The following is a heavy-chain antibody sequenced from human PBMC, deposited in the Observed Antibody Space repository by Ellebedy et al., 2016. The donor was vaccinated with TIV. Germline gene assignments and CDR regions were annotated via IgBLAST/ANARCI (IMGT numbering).Heavy chain of an antibody. Sequence: GESLKISXAASGFTFSNHWMSWVRQVPGKGLEWVANIKQDGSEKYCVDSVKGRFTISRDNAKNSLYLQMNSLRAEDTAVYFCAGRHFDFWGRGTLVTVSS. J-gene: IGHJ2*01. CDR2: IKQDGSEK. CDR1: GFTFSNHW. CDR3: AGRHFDF. V-gene: IGHV3-7*01.